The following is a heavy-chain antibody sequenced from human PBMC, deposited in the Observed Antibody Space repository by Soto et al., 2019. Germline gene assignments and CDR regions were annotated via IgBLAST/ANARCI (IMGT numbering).Heavy chain of an antibody. J-gene: IGHJ4*02. CDR2: IYCSGTT. D-gene: IGHD4-17*01. Sequence: SETLSLTCIVSGSSVSPYYWTWIRQPPGKGLEWLGNIYCSGTTNYNPSLKSRVTMSVDMSKNHCSLKLSSVTAADTAVYFCARVGGYYGDYPNFDYWGQGALVTVSS. CDR1: GSSVSPYY. CDR3: ARVGGYYGDYPNFDY. V-gene: IGHV4-59*02.